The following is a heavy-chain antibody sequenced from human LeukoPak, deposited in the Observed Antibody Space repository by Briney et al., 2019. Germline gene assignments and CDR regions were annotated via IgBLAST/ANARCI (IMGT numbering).Heavy chain of an antibody. V-gene: IGHV3-21*01. D-gene: IGHD3-22*01. CDR3: ARDPPNYYDSSGYYTYWYFDL. CDR1: GFTFSSYS. Sequence: GGSLRLSCAASGFTFSSYSMNWVRQAPGKGLEWVSSISSSSGYIYYADSVKGRFTIFRDNAKNSLYLQMNSLRAEDTAVYYCARDPPNYYDSSGYYTYWYFDLWGRGTLVTVSS. CDR2: ISSSSGYI. J-gene: IGHJ2*01.